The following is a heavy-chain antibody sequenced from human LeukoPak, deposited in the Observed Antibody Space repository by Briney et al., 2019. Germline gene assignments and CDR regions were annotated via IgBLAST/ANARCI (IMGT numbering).Heavy chain of an antibody. J-gene: IGHJ4*02. V-gene: IGHV4-61*02. CDR3: ARGSAAGTWL. D-gene: IGHD6-13*01. Sequence: PSETLSLTCTVSGGSISSGSYYWSWIRQPAGKGLEWIGRIYTSGSTNYNPSLKSRVTISVDTSKNQFSLKLSSVTAADTAVYYCARGSAAGTWLWGQGTLVTVSS. CDR1: GGSISSGSYY. CDR2: IYTSGST.